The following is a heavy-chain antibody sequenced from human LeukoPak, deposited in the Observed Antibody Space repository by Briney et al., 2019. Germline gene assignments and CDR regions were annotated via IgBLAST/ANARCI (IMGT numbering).Heavy chain of an antibody. CDR2: FDPEDGET. Sequence: ASVKVSCKPSGYTFTGYYMHWVRQAPGQGLEWMGGFDPEDGETIYAQKFQGRVTMTEDTSTDTAYMELSSLRSEDTAVYYCATPGPDWGDAFDIWGQGTMVTVSS. CDR3: ATPGPDWGDAFDI. D-gene: IGHD3/OR15-3a*01. J-gene: IGHJ3*02. CDR1: GYTFTGYY. V-gene: IGHV1-24*01.